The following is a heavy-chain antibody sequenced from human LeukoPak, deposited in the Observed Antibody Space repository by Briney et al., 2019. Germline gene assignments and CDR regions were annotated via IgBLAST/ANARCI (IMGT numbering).Heavy chain of an antibody. CDR1: GGSISSSSYY. D-gene: IGHD3-16*02. CDR2: IYYSGST. J-gene: IGHJ4*02. CDR3: ARTGLFDYVWGSYQPSDY. Sequence: SETLSLTCTVSGGSISSSSYYWGWIRQPTGKGLEWIGSIYYSGSTYYNPSLKSRVTISVDTSKNQFSLKLSSVTAADTAVYYCARTGLFDYVWGSYQPSDYWGQGTLVTVSS. V-gene: IGHV4-39*01.